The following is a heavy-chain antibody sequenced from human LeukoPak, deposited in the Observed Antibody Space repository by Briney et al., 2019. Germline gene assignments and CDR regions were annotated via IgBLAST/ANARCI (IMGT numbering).Heavy chain of an antibody. CDR3: ARSDPVVPAAIIDY. V-gene: IGHV4-34*01. CDR1: GGSFSGYY. Sequence: SETLSLTCAVYGGSFSGYYWSWIRRPPGKGLEWIGEINHSGSTNYNPSLKSRVTISVDTSKNQFSLKLSSVTAADTAVYYCARSDPVVPAAIIDYWGQGTLVTVSS. J-gene: IGHJ4*02. CDR2: INHSGST. D-gene: IGHD2-2*02.